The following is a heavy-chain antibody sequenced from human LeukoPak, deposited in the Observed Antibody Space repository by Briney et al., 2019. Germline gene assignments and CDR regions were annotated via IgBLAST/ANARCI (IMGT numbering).Heavy chain of an antibody. CDR1: GFTFDDYA. CDR2: ISWNSGSI. V-gene: IGHV3-9*01. J-gene: IGHJ6*03. Sequence: PGGSLRLSCAASGFTFDDYAMHWVRQAPGKGLEWVSGISWNSGSIGYADSVKGRFTISRDNAKNSLYLQMNSLRAEDTALYYCAKVSIAAAATRYYYYYMDVWGKGTTVTVSS. D-gene: IGHD6-13*01. CDR3: AKVSIAAAATRYYYYYMDV.